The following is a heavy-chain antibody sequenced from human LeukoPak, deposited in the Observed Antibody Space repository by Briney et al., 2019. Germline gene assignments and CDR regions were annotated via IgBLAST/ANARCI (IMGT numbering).Heavy chain of an antibody. D-gene: IGHD2-2*01. CDR1: GIIVSSNY. V-gene: IGHV3-53*01. CDR3: ARALFGRVPAAGTFDI. J-gene: IGHJ3*02. Sequence: GGSLRLSCAASGIIVSSNYMSWVRQAPGKGLEWASLIDSGGNTYYADSVRGRFTISRDNSKNTLYLQMNSLRAEDTAVYYCARALFGRVPAAGTFDIWGQGTMVTVSS. CDR2: IDSGGNT.